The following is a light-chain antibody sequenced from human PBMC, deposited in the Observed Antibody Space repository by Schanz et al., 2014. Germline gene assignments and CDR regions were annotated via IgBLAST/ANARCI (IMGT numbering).Light chain of an antibody. CDR1: QSVGSN. CDR2: GAS. V-gene: IGKV3-15*01. Sequence: EIVLTQSPATLSLSPGERATLSCRASQSVGSNLAWYRQKPGQAPRLLIYGASTRATGIPARFSGSGSGTEFTLTISSLQSEDLAVYFCQQYDTWPRTFGQGTKVEI. J-gene: IGKJ1*01. CDR3: QQYDTWPRT.